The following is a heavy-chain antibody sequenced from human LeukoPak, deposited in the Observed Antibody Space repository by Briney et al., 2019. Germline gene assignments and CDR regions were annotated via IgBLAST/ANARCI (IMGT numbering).Heavy chain of an antibody. D-gene: IGHD3-3*01. Sequence: GGSLRLSCAASGFTFSSYSMNWVRQAPGKGLEWVAVISYDGSNKYYADSVKGRFTISRDNSKNTLYLQMNSLRAEDTAVYYCARVFWEKDGFIGAFDIWGQGTMVTVSS. V-gene: IGHV3-30*03. CDR2: ISYDGSNK. J-gene: IGHJ3*02. CDR1: GFTFSSYS. CDR3: ARVFWEKDGFIGAFDI.